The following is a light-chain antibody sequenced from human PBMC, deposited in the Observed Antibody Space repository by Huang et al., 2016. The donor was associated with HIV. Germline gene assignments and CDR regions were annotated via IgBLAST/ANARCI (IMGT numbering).Light chain of an antibody. Sequence: QSPSSLSASVGDRVTITCRTSQSVGNSLNWYQQKPGKAPELLIYASSLQAWVSSRFSGSGSGTDFTLIISSLQPEDFATYYCQQSYISPWTFGQGTKVDLK. CDR2: AS. J-gene: IGKJ1*01. V-gene: IGKV1-39*01. CDR3: QQSYISPWT. CDR1: QSVGNS.